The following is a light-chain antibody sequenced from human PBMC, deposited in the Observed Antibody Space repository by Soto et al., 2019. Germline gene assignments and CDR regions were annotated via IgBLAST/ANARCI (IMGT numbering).Light chain of an antibody. CDR3: PFV. CDR2: EVT. V-gene: IGLV2-18*01. Sequence: QSVLTQPPSVSGSPGQSVTISCTGTSGDIGSYNRVSWFQQPPGTAPQLMIYEVTNRPSGVPDRFSGSKSGNTASLTISGLQTEDEKSKSTPFVFGTGTKV. J-gene: IGLJ1*01. CDR1: SGDIGSYNR.